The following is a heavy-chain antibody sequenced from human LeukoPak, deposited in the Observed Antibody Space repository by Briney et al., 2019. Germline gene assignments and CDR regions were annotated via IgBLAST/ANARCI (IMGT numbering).Heavy chain of an antibody. J-gene: IGHJ4*02. Sequence: GGSLRLSCTASGFTFSDYYMSWIRQAPGKGLEWVSYISYKSGYANYADSVKGRFTIFRDNAKKSMYLQMISLRAEDTAVYYCARGLERAAGTFDYWGQGTLVTVSS. CDR1: GFTFSDYY. CDR3: ARGLERAAGTFDY. V-gene: IGHV3-11*05. D-gene: IGHD6-13*01. CDR2: ISYKSGYA.